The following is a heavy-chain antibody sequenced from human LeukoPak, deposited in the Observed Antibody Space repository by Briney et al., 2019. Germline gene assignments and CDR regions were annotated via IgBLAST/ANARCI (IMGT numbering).Heavy chain of an antibody. Sequence: SETLSLTCAVYGGSFSGYYWSWIRQPPGKGLEWIGEINHSGSTNYNPSLKSRVTISVDTSKNQFSLKLRSVTAADTAVYYCARTYCGGDCYTNWFDPWGQGTLVTVSS. D-gene: IGHD2-21*02. CDR1: GGSFSGYY. V-gene: IGHV4-34*01. CDR2: INHSGST. J-gene: IGHJ5*02. CDR3: ARTYCGGDCYTNWFDP.